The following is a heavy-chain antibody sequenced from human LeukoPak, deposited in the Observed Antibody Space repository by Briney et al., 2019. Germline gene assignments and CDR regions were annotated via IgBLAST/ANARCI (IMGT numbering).Heavy chain of an antibody. D-gene: IGHD2-21*01. CDR2: IFGSGAGT. Sequence: GGSLRLSCAASGFYFGSYAMTWVRQAPGKGLEWVSIIFGSGAGTYYADSVQGRFTISRDNSKNTLYLQMNSLRAEDTAVYYCAKAQGYCGGETCQYAVDVWGQGTTVTVSS. J-gene: IGHJ6*02. CDR3: AKAQGYCGGETCQYAVDV. V-gene: IGHV3-23*01. CDR1: GFYFGSYA.